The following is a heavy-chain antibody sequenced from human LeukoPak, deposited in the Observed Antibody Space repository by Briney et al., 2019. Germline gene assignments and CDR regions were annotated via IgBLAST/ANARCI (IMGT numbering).Heavy chain of an antibody. CDR1: GFTFSSYG. D-gene: IGHD6-19*01. V-gene: IGHV3-30*18. Sequence: PGGSLRLSCAASGFTFSSYGMHWVGQAPGKGLEWVAVISYDGSNKYYADSVKGPFTISTHNSKNTLYLQMNSLRAEDTAVYYCAKETQWLVPDYWGQGTLVTVSS. CDR3: AKETQWLVPDY. CDR2: ISYDGSNK. J-gene: IGHJ4*02.